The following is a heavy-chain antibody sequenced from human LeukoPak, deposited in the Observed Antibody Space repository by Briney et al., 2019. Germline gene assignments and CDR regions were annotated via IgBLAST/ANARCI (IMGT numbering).Heavy chain of an antibody. J-gene: IGHJ4*02. D-gene: IGHD2-2*01. V-gene: IGHV3-15*01. CDR2: IKSKTDGGTT. CDR1: GFTSNNAW. CDR3: TTRCSSTSCYRPGENFDY. Sequence: PGGALRLSCAHSGFTSNNAWMRWVRQAPGKGREWVARIKSKTDGGTTDYAAHVKGRFTISRDDSKNTLYLQMNSLKTEDTAVYYCTTRCSSTSCYRPGENFDYWGQGTLVTVSS.